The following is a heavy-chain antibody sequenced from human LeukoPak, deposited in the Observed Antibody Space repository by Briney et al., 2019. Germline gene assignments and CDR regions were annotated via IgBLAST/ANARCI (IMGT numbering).Heavy chain of an antibody. D-gene: IGHD2/OR15-2a*01. CDR1: GGSISSRYYY. V-gene: IGHV4-39*01. J-gene: IGHJ5*01. CDR3: ARQVVIIPSSRGGPWFDP. Sequence: ASETLSLTCTVSGGSISSRYYYWGWIRQPPGKGLEWIGTIYYSGSTYYNPSLKSRVTISVDTSKNQFSLKLSSVTAADTAVYYCARQVVIIPSSRGGPWFDPWGQGTLVAVSS. CDR2: IYYSGST.